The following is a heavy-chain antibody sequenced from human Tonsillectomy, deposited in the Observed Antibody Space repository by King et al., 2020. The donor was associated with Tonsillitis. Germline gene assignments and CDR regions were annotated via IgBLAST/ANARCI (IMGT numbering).Heavy chain of an antibody. D-gene: IGHD3-22*01. V-gene: IGHV5-51*01. CDR1: GYSFTNYW. CDR2: IYLGDSDT. Sequence: VQLVESGAEVKKPGESLKISCKGSGYSFTNYWIGWVRQMPGKGLEWMGIIYLGDSDTRYSPSFQGQVTISADKSISTAYLQWSSLKASDTAKYYCARLTPTGTYYYDSSGYYPGGYFDLWGRGTLVTVSS. J-gene: IGHJ2*01. CDR3: ARLTPTGTYYYDSSGYYPGGYFDL.